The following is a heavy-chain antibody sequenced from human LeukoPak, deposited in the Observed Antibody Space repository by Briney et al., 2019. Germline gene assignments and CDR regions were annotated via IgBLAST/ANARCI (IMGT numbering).Heavy chain of an antibody. V-gene: IGHV1-18*01. Sequence: ASVKVSCKASGYTFTSYGISWVRQAPGRGLEWMGWISAYNGNTNYAQKLQGRVTMTTDTSTSTAYMELGSLRSDDTAVYYCARYIAVAGTAVYWGQGTLVTVSS. CDR2: ISAYNGNT. CDR3: ARYIAVAGTAVY. J-gene: IGHJ4*02. D-gene: IGHD6-19*01. CDR1: GYTFTSYG.